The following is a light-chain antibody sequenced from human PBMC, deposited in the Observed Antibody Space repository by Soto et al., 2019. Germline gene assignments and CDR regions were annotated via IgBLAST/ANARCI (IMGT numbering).Light chain of an antibody. J-gene: IGKJ3*01. Sequence: DIQVTQSPSSLSASVGDRVTITCRASQSISSYLNWYQQKPGKAPKLLIYAASSLQSGVPSRFSGSGSGTDFTLTISSLQPEDFATYYCQQSYSTPFTFCPGTTVDIK. CDR3: QQSYSTPFT. V-gene: IGKV1-39*01. CDR1: QSISSY. CDR2: AAS.